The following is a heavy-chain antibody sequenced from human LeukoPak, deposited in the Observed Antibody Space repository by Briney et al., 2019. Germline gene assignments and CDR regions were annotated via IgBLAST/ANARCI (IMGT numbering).Heavy chain of an antibody. Sequence: ASVKVSCKASGGTFSSYAISWVRQAPGQGLEWMGGIIPIFGTANYAQKFQGRVTITTDESTSTAYMELSSLRSEDTAVYYCAREYGGNSDLSWFDPWGQGTLVTVSS. J-gene: IGHJ5*02. CDR1: GGTFSSYA. CDR3: AREYGGNSDLSWFDP. V-gene: IGHV1-69*05. D-gene: IGHD4-23*01. CDR2: IIPIFGTA.